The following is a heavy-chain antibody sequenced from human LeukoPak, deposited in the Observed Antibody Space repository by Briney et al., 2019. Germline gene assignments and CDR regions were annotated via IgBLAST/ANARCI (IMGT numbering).Heavy chain of an antibody. CDR3: ARGTYGSGSYYSAYYYYGMDV. D-gene: IGHD3-10*01. Sequence: PGGSLRLSCAASGFTISSNYMSWVRQAPGKGLEWVAVIWYDGSNKYYADSVKGLFTISRDNSKNTLYLQMNSLRAEDTAVYYCARGTYGSGSYYSAYYYYGMDVWGQGTTVTVSS. J-gene: IGHJ6*02. CDR2: IWYDGSNK. V-gene: IGHV3-33*08. CDR1: GFTISSNY.